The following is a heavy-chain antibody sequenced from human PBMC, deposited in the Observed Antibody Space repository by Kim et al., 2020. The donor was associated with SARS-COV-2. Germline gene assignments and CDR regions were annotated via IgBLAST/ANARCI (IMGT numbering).Heavy chain of an antibody. Sequence: SETLSLTCAVYGGSFSGYYWSWIRQPPGKGLEWIGEINHSGSTNYNPSLKSRVTISVDTSKNQFSLKLSSVTAADTAVYYCARAHLERLRDYWGQGTLVTVSS. CDR1: GGSFSGYY. V-gene: IGHV4-34*01. CDR3: ARAHLERLRDY. CDR2: INHSGST. J-gene: IGHJ4*02.